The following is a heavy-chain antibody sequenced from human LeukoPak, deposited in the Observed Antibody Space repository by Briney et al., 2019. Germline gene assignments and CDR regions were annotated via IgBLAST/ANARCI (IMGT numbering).Heavy chain of an antibody. CDR3: ARHHCSSTSCYLVRARSRTGPFDP. Sequence: PSETLSLTCAVYGGSFSGYYWSWIRQPPGKGLEWIGEINHSGSTNYNPSLKSRVTISVDTSKNQFSLKLSSVTAADTAVYYCARHHCSSTSCYLVRARSRTGPFDPWGQGTLVTVSS. V-gene: IGHV4-34*01. D-gene: IGHD2-2*01. CDR2: INHSGST. J-gene: IGHJ5*02. CDR1: GGSFSGYY.